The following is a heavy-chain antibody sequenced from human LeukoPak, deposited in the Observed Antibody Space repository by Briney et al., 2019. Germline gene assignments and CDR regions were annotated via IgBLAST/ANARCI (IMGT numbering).Heavy chain of an antibody. Sequence: GSLRLSCAASGFNFDRYTIHWVRQAPGKGLEWVSLAGWAGGTTFYSDSVRGRFTISRDSGRKSVYLQMNSLTTDDTAFYFCAKELDTMFFDYWGQGALVTVSS. J-gene: IGHJ4*02. CDR3: AKELDTMFFDY. D-gene: IGHD3-10*02. CDR1: GFNFDRYT. CDR2: AGWAGGTT. V-gene: IGHV3-43*01.